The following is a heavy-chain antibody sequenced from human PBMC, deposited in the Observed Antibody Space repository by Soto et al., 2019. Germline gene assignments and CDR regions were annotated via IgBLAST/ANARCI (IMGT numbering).Heavy chain of an antibody. CDR3: ARGEDAFFYYGLDV. Sequence: ASETLSLTCTVSGGSITSSYRSWIRRPPGKGLEWIAYIYDTGISGYTPSTSYNPSLKSRVTMSVDTSKSQFSLKLTSVTAADTAVYYCARGEDAFFYYGLDVWGQGITVTVSS. CDR2: IYDTGISGYTPST. J-gene: IGHJ6*02. CDR1: GGSITSSY. V-gene: IGHV4-59*01.